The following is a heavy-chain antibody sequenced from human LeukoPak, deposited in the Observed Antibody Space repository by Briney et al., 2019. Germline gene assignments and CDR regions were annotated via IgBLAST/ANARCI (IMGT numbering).Heavy chain of an antibody. D-gene: IGHD3-3*01. CDR1: GGSISSYY. V-gene: IGHV4-4*07. Sequence: SETLSLTCTVSGGSISSYYWSWIRQPAGKGLEWIGRIYTSGSTNYNPSLKSRVTMSVDTSKNQFSLKLSSVTAADTAVYYCARDTTIFGVVIPFDYWGQGTLVTVPS. CDR3: ARDTTIFGVVIPFDY. CDR2: IYTSGST. J-gene: IGHJ4*02.